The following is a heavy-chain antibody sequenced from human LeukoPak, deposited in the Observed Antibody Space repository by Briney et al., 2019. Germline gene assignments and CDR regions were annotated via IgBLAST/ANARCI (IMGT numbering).Heavy chain of an antibody. J-gene: IGHJ4*02. CDR2: ISNSGSDI. Sequence: GGSLRLSCAASGFTFSLYSMHWVRQAPGKGLEWVSSISNSGSDIYYRDSVKGRFTISRDNAKNSLDLHLNSLGAEDTAVYYCAREDGYSDSSEFDYWGQGTLVLVSS. CDR3: AREDGYSDSSEFDY. CDR1: GFTFSLYS. D-gene: IGHD5-24*01. V-gene: IGHV3-21*01.